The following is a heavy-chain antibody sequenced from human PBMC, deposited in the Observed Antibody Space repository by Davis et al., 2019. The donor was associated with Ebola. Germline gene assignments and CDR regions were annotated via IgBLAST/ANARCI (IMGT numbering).Heavy chain of an antibody. J-gene: IGHJ4*02. D-gene: IGHD5-18*01. CDR1: GFTFSTYW. V-gene: IGHV3-7*01. CDR2: IKQDGSEK. CDR3: ATSWIQLWPLVN. Sequence: PGGSLRLSCAVSGFTFSTYWMTWVRQAPGKGLEWVANIKQDGSEKYYVDSVKGRFTISRDNAENSVDLQMNSLRAEDTAVYYCATSWIQLWPLVNWGQGTLVTVSS.